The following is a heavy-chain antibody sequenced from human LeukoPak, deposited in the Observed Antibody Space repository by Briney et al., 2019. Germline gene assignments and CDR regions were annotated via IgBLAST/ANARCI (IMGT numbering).Heavy chain of an antibody. Sequence: SVKVSCKASGGTFSSYAISWVRQAPGQGLEWMGGIIPIFGTANYAQKFQGRVTITADESTSTAYMELSSLRSEDTAVYYCARANNWKYATTDYWGQGTLVTVSS. CDR1: GGTFSSYA. D-gene: IGHD1-7*01. CDR3: ARANNWKYATTDY. J-gene: IGHJ4*02. V-gene: IGHV1-69*01. CDR2: IIPIFGTA.